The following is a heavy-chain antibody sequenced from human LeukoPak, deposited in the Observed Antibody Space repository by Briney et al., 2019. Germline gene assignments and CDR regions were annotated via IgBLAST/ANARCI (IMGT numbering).Heavy chain of an antibody. CDR1: GFTFRSYD. CDR3: AREGVGTTKGGIDF. V-gene: IGHV3-13*04. J-gene: IGHJ4*02. D-gene: IGHD1-26*01. CDR2: IGTAGDT. Sequence: GGSLRLSCAASGFTFRSYDTHWVHRATGEGLEWVSGIGTAGDTHYPDSVKGRFTTSRENAKNSLYLQMNSLRAGDTAVYYCAREGVGTTKGGIDFWGQGTLVTVSS.